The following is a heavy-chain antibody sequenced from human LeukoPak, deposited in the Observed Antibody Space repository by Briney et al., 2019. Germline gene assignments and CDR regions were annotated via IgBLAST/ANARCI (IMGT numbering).Heavy chain of an antibody. D-gene: IGHD3-9*01. CDR3: ARAGPETYYDILTSYFIHYAFDI. CDR1: GYTFTSYG. Sequence: ASVKVSCKASGYTFTSYGISWLRQAPAQGLEWMGWISAYNGNTNYAQKLQGRATMTNDTSTSKAYMELRSLRSDDTTVYYCARAGPETYYDILTSYFIHYAFDIWGQGTMVTVSS. CDR2: ISAYNGNT. J-gene: IGHJ3*02. V-gene: IGHV1-18*01.